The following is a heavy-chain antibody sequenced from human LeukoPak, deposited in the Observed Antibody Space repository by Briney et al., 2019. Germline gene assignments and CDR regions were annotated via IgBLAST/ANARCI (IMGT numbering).Heavy chain of an antibody. V-gene: IGHV4-59*01. CDR1: GGSFSTYY. CDR2: IYYSGST. Sequence: SETLSLTCTVSGGSFSTYYRSWIRQSPGKGLEWIGYIYYSGSTNYNPSLKSRVTISVDTSKNQFSLKLSSVTPADTAVYYCARDNYYGSGSYYWFDPWGQGTLVTVSS. D-gene: IGHD3-10*01. J-gene: IGHJ5*02. CDR3: ARDNYYGSGSYYWFDP.